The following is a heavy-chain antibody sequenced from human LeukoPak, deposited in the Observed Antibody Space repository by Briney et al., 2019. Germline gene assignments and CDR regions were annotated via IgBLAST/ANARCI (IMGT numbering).Heavy chain of an antibody. Sequence: PSETLSLTCAVYGGSFSGYYWSWIRQPPGKGLEWIGEINHSGSTNYNPSLKSRVTISVDTSKNQFSLKLSSVTAADTAVYYCARASPDTFGGVIVTATRYYYFDYWGQGTLVTVSS. CDR1: GGSFSGYY. D-gene: IGHD3-16*02. J-gene: IGHJ4*02. V-gene: IGHV4-34*01. CDR3: ARASPDTFGGVIVTATRYYYFDY. CDR2: INHSGST.